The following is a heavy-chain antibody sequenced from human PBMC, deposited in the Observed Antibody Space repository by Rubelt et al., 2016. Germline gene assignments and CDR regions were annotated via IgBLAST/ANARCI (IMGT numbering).Heavy chain of an antibody. CDR1: TFSSYG. CDR3: ARIMITFGGVTNAFDI. D-gene: IGHD3-16*01. V-gene: IGHV3-33*01. CDR2: IWYDGSNK. Sequence: TFSSYGMHWVRQAPGKGLEWVAVIWYDGSNKYYADSVKGRFTISRDNSKNTLYLQMNSLRAEDTAVYYCARIMITFGGVTNAFDIWGQGTMVTVSS. J-gene: IGHJ3*02.